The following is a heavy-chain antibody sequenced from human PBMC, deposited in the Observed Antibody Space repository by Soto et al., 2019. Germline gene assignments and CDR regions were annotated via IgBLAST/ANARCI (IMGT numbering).Heavy chain of an antibody. V-gene: IGHV3-21*01. D-gene: IGHD5-18*01. CDR3: ARDQPGYSYGYGLGY. Sequence: EVQLVASGGGLVKPGGSLRLSCAASGFTFSSYSMNWVRQAPGKGLEWVSSISSSSSYIYYADSVKGRFTISSDNAKNSLYLQMNSLRAEDTAVYYCARDQPGYSYGYGLGYWGQGTLVTVSS. CDR2: ISSSSSYI. CDR1: GFTFSSYS. J-gene: IGHJ4*02.